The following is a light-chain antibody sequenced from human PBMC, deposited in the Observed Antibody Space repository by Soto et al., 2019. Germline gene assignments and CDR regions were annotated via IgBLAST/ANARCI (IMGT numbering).Light chain of an antibody. Sequence: EIVLTQSPGTLSLSPGERATLSCRASQSVSSSYLAWYQQKPGQAPRLLIYGASSRATGIPDRFSGSGSETDFTLPISRLEPEDFAVYYCQQYGRSSCTFGQGTKVEIK. V-gene: IGKV3-20*01. CDR1: QSVSSSY. CDR2: GAS. J-gene: IGKJ1*01. CDR3: QQYGRSSCT.